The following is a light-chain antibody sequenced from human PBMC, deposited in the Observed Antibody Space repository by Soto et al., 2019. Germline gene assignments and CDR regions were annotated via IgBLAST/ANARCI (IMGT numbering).Light chain of an antibody. Sequence: VMTQSPGTLSVSPGETATLSCGTSQSVSTNLAWYQQKPGQPPRLLIYDASTRATGIPARFRGSGSGTEFTLTISYLRPEDFAMYYCQQYGRSLGTFGQGTKVEIK. J-gene: IGKJ1*01. V-gene: IGKV3D-15*01. CDR1: QSVSTN. CDR2: DAS. CDR3: QQYGRSLGT.